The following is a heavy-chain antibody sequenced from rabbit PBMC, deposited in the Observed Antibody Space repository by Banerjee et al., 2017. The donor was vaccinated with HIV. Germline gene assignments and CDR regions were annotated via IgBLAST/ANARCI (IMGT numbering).Heavy chain of an antibody. CDR1: GFSFSGSYY. V-gene: IGHV1S40*01. D-gene: IGHD7-1*01. CDR3: VRDTNAGYAGYGYINL. CDR2: IYTSSGST. Sequence: LTLTCTASGFSFSGSYYMCWVRQAPGKGLELIACIYTSSGSTYYASWVNGRFTISSHNAQNTLYLQLNSLTAADTATYFCVRDTNAGYAGYGYINLWGQGTLVTVS. J-gene: IGHJ4*01.